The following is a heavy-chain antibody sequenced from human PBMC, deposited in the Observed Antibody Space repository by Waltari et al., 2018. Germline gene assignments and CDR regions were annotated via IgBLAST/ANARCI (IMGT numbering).Heavy chain of an antibody. J-gene: IGHJ3*02. V-gene: IGHV4-31*03. CDR1: GGSISSGGYY. CDR2: IYHSGST. D-gene: IGHD1-26*01. Sequence: QVQLQESGPGLVKPSQTLSLTCTVSGGSISSGGYYWSWIRQHPGKGLEWIGYIYHSGSTYYNPSLKSRVTISVDRSKNQFSLKLSSVTAADTAVYYCARGGIVGANRPGAFDIWGQGTMVTVSS. CDR3: ARGGIVGANRPGAFDI.